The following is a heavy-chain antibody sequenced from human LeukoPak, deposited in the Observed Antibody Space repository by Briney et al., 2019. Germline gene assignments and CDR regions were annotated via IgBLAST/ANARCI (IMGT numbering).Heavy chain of an antibody. V-gene: IGHV1-2*04. J-gene: IGHJ3*02. D-gene: IGHD6-19*01. CDR1: GHTFTGYY. Sequence: GASVKVSCKASGHTFTGYYMHWVRQAPGQGLEWMGWINPNSGGTNYAQKFQDWVTMTRDTSISPAYMELSRLRSDDTAVYYCARGRLAVAGALDAFDIWGQGTMVTVSS. CDR2: INPNSGGT. CDR3: ARGRLAVAGALDAFDI.